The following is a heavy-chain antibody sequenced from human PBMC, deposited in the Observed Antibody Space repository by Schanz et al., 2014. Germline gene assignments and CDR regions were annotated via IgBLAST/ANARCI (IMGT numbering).Heavy chain of an antibody. D-gene: IGHD6-13*01. CDR1: GFTFSSYS. Sequence: EEQLLQSGGGLVQPGGSLRLSCAASGFTFSSYSMNWVRQAPGKGLEWVSTISASGGSTYYADSVKGRFTISRDNSKNTLYLQMNSLRAEDTAVYYCAREQIMAAAGLVDYWGHGTLVTVSS. V-gene: IGHV3-23*01. CDR2: ISASGGST. CDR3: AREQIMAAAGLVDY. J-gene: IGHJ4*01.